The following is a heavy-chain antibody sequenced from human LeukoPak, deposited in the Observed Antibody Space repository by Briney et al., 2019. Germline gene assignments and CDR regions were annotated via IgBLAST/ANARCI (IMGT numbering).Heavy chain of an antibody. CDR2: INPSGGST. Sequence: GASVTVSCKASGYTFTSYYMHWVRQAPGQGLEWMGIINPSGGSTSYAQKFQGRVTMTRDTSTSTVYMELSSLRSEDTAVYYCARAWGIFGVVIIGYFDYWGQGALVTVSS. J-gene: IGHJ4*02. CDR1: GYTFTSYY. V-gene: IGHV1-46*01. D-gene: IGHD3-3*01. CDR3: ARAWGIFGVVIIGYFDY.